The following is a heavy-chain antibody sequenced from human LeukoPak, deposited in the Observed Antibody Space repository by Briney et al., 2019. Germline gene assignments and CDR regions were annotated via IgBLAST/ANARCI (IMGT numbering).Heavy chain of an antibody. CDR2: INPNSGGT. CDR1: GYTFTGYC. Sequence: PLASVKVSCKASGYTFTGYCMHWVRQAPGQGPEWMGWINPNSGGTNYAQKFQGRVTMTRDTSISTAYMELSRLRSDDTAVYYCARDYAGYFNWLFPPYYYYGMDVWGQGTTVTVSS. D-gene: IGHD3-9*01. J-gene: IGHJ6*02. CDR3: ARDYAGYFNWLFPPYYYYGMDV. V-gene: IGHV1-2*02.